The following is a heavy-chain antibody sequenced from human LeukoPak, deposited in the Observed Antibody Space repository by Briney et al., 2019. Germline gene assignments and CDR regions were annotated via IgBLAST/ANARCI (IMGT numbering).Heavy chain of an antibody. CDR3: AKGYNWNYEATFNY. CDR1: GFTFDDYA. Sequence: GRSLRLSCAASGFTFDDYAMHWVRQAPGKGLEWVSGISWNSGSIGYADSVKGRFTISRDNAKNSLYLQMNSLRAEDTALYYCAKGYNWNYEATFNYWGQGTLVTVSS. J-gene: IGHJ4*02. D-gene: IGHD1-7*01. CDR2: ISWNSGSI. V-gene: IGHV3-9*01.